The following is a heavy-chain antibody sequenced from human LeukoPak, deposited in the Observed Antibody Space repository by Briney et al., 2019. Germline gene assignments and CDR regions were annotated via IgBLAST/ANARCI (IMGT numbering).Heavy chain of an antibody. CDR2: IYSGGST. V-gene: IGHV3-66*01. CDR3: AKAVDLATISVDI. CDR1: GFTVSSNY. Sequence: GGSLRLSCAASGFTVSSNYMSWVRQAPGKGLEWVSVIYSGGSTYYADSVKGRFTISRDNSKSTLYLVMNSLRVDDTAVYYCAKAVDLATISVDIWGQGTMVTVSS. D-gene: IGHD5-24*01. J-gene: IGHJ3*02.